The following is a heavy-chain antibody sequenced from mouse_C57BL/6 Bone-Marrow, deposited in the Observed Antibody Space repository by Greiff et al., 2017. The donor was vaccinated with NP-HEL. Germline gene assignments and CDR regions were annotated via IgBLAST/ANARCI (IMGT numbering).Heavy chain of an antibody. J-gene: IGHJ2*01. CDR2: ISYDGSN. Sequence: DVKLVESGPGLVKPSQSLSLTCSVTGYSITSGYYWNWIRQFPGNKLEWMGYISYDGSNNYNPSLKNRISITRDTSKNQFFLKLNSVTTEDTATYYCARGYYYGSSFDYWGQGTTLTVSS. V-gene: IGHV3-6*01. CDR3: ARGYYYGSSFDY. CDR1: GYSITSGYY. D-gene: IGHD1-1*01.